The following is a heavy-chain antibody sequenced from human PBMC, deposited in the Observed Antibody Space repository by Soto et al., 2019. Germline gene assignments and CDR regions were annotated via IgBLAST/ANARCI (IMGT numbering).Heavy chain of an antibody. V-gene: IGHV1-18*01. CDR2: ISAYNGNT. CDR3: ARDAGARYYYYGMHV. J-gene: IGHJ6*02. CDR1: GYTFTSYG. Sequence: ASVKVSCKASGYTFTSYGISWVRQAPGQGLEWMGWISAYNGNTNYAQKLQGRVTMTTDTSTSTAYMELRSLRSDDTAVYYCARDAGARYYYYGMHVWGQGTTVTVSS. D-gene: IGHD1-26*01.